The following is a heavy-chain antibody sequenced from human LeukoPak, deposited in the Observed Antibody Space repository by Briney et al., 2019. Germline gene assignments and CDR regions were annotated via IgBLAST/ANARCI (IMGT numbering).Heavy chain of an antibody. V-gene: IGHV3-74*01. Sequence: GGSLRLSCAASGFTFSSFWMYWVRQAPGKGPVWVARINTDGGSLNYADSVKGRFTISKDNAKNTLYLQMNSLGAEDTAVYYCARRINYYDSSGYYYVRYFDSWGQGTLVTVSS. D-gene: IGHD3-22*01. CDR3: ARRINYYDSSGYYYVRYFDS. CDR2: INTDGGSL. J-gene: IGHJ4*02. CDR1: GFTFSSFW.